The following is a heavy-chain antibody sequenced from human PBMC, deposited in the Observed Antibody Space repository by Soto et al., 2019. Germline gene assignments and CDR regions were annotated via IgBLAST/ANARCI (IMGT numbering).Heavy chain of an antibody. V-gene: IGHV4-34*01. Sequence: PSETLSLTCAVYGGSFSGYYWSWIRQPPGKGLEWIGEINHSGSTNYNPSLKSRVTISVDTSKNQFSLKLSSVTAADTAVYYCARGIKPPYSSGSYFDYWGQGTLVTVSS. CDR1: GGSFSGYY. CDR2: INHSGST. D-gene: IGHD6-19*01. J-gene: IGHJ4*02. CDR3: ARGIKPPYSSGSYFDY.